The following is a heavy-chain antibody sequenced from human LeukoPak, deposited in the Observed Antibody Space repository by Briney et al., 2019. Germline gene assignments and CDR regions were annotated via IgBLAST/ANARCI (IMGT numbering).Heavy chain of an antibody. V-gene: IGHV3-23*01. CDR3: AKKDLEWSPYYYYYGMDV. Sequence: PGGSLRLSCAASGFTFSSYAMSWVRQAPGKGLEWVSAISGSGGSTYYADSVKGRFTISRDNSKNTLYLQMNSLRAEDTAVYYCAKKDLEWSPYYYYYGMDVWGQGATVTVSS. CDR2: ISGSGGST. CDR1: GFTFSSYA. J-gene: IGHJ6*02. D-gene: IGHD3-3*01.